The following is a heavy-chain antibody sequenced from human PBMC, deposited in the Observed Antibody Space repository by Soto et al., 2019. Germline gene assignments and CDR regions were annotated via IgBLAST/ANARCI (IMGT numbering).Heavy chain of an antibody. D-gene: IGHD3-10*01. CDR3: ARDLRFGELLYDLYYYYGMDV. CDR2: ISAYNGNT. CDR1: GYTFTSYG. V-gene: IGHV1-18*01. J-gene: IGHJ6*02. Sequence: QVQLVQSGAEVKKPGASVKVSCKASGYTFTSYGISWVRQAPGQGLEWMGWISAYNGNTNYAQKLQGRVTMTTDTSTSTAYRERRSLRSDDTAVYYCARDLRFGELLYDLYYYYGMDVWGQGTTVTVSS.